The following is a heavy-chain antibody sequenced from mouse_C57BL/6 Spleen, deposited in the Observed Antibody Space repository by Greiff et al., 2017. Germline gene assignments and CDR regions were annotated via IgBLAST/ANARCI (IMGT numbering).Heavy chain of an antibody. J-gene: IGHJ1*03. V-gene: IGHV1-18*01. CDR1: GYTFTDYN. Sequence: VQLQQSGPELVKPGASVKIPCKASGYTFTDYNMDWVKQSHGKSLEWIGDINPNNGGTIYNQKFKGKATLTVDKSYSTAYMELRSLTSEDTAVYYGATSVGYRNYVGYWYFDVWGTGTTVTVSS. CDR3: ATSVGYRNYVGYWYFDV. CDR2: INPNNGGT. D-gene: IGHD2-1*01.